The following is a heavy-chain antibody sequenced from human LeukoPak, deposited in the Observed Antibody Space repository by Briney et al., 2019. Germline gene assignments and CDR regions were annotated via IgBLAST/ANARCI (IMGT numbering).Heavy chain of an antibody. CDR2: ISWNSGSI. CDR1: GFTFDDYA. CDR3: AKASLGYCSGGSCFFDY. Sequence: PGESLRLSCAASGFTFDDYAMHWVRQAPGKGLEWVSGISWNSGSIGYADSVKGRFTISRDNAKNSLYLQMNSLRAEDTALYYCAKASLGYCSGGSCFFDYWGQGTLVTVSS. J-gene: IGHJ4*02. D-gene: IGHD2-15*01. V-gene: IGHV3-9*01.